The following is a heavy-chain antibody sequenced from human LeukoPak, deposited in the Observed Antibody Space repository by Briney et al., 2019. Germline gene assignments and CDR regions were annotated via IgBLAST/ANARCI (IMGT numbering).Heavy chain of an antibody. D-gene: IGHD3-22*01. J-gene: IGHJ4*02. Sequence: GGTLRLSCAASGFTFSSYGMSWVRQAPGKGLEWVSAISGSGGSTYYADSVKGRFTISRDNSKNTLYLQMNSLRAEDTAVYYCAKVKVPPLYYFDYWGQGTLVTVSS. CDR2: ISGSGGST. CDR1: GFTFSSYG. V-gene: IGHV3-23*01. CDR3: AKVKVPPLYYFDY.